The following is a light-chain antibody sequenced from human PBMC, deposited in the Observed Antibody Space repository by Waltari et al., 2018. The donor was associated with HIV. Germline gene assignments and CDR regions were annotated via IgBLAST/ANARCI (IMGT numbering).Light chain of an antibody. J-gene: IGLJ2*01. CDR2: DVS. CDR3: SSYTSSSTLV. CDR1: SRAVGGYNY. Sequence: QSALPQPASVSGSPGQSITISCTATSRAVGGYNYVSWYQQYAGKAPKLMIYDVSNRPSGVSNRFSGSKSGNTASLTISGLQAEDEADYYCSSYTSSSTLVFGGGTKLTVL. V-gene: IGLV2-14*01.